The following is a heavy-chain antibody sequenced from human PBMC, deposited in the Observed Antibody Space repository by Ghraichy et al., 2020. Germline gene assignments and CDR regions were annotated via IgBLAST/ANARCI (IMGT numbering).Heavy chain of an antibody. V-gene: IGHV4-38-2*02. CDR2: ISHGGST. Sequence: GSLRLSCTASGYSISSGYYWGWIRPPPGKGLEWIGSISHGGSTNYNPSLKSRVTISEDTSKNQFSLKLRSVTAADTAVYYCARSGAAGRYHYYYGMDVWGQGTTVTVSS. D-gene: IGHD6-13*01. CDR3: ARSGAAGRYHYYYGMDV. CDR1: GYSISSGYY. J-gene: IGHJ6*02.